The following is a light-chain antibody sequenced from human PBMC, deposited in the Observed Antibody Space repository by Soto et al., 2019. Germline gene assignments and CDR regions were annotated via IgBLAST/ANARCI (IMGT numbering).Light chain of an antibody. V-gene: IGKV3-20*01. CDR1: QSVRSNY. J-gene: IGKJ4*01. Sequence: EIVLTQSTGTLSLSSGERATLSCRASQSVRSNYLAWYQQKPGQAPRLLIYGASSRATGIPDRFGGSGSGTAFTLTISRLEPEDFAVYYCQQYASTPLTFGGGTKVEIK. CDR3: QQYASTPLT. CDR2: GAS.